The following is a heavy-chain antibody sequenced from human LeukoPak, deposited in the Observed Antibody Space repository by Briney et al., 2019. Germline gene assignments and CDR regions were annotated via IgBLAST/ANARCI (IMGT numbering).Heavy chain of an antibody. CDR2: IYYSGST. CDR1: GGSISSYY. J-gene: IGHJ3*02. Sequence: SETLSLTCTVSGGSISSYYWSWIRQPPGKGLEWIGYIYYSGSTNYNPSLKSRVTISVDTSKNQFSLKLSSVTTADTAVYYCASYASSGYWAFDIWGQGTMVTVSS. CDR3: ASYASSGYWAFDI. D-gene: IGHD3-22*01. V-gene: IGHV4-59*01.